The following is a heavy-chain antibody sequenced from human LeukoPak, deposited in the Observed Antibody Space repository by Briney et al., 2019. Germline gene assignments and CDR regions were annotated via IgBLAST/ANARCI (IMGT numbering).Heavy chain of an antibody. Sequence: ASVKVSCKASGYTFTGYYMHWVRQAPGQGLEWMGRINPNSGGTNYAQKFQGRVTMTRDTSISTAYMELSRLRSDDTAVYYCARDYYDSSGPSQSGGYWGQGTLVTVSS. CDR2: INPNSGGT. J-gene: IGHJ4*02. D-gene: IGHD3-22*01. CDR1: GYTFTGYY. CDR3: ARDYYDSSGPSQSGGY. V-gene: IGHV1-2*06.